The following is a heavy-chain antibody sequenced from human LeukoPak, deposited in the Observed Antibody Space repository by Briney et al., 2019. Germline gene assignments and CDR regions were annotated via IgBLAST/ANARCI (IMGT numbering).Heavy chain of an antibody. CDR3: VSLGYSSSSVRY. V-gene: IGHV3-9*01. D-gene: IGHD6-6*01. J-gene: IGHJ4*02. CDR2: ISWNSGSI. Sequence: GGSLRLSCAASGFTFDDYAMHWVRQAPGKGLEWVSGISWNSGSIGYADSVKGRFTISRDNAKNSLFLQMNSLRADDTAVYFCVSLGYSSSSVRYWGQGTLVTVSS. CDR1: GFTFDDYA.